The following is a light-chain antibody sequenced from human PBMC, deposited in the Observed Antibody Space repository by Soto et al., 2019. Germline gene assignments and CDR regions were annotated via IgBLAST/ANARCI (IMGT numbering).Light chain of an antibody. V-gene: IGLV2-23*01. Sequence: QSALTQPASVSGSPGQSITISCTGTSSDVGSYNLVSWYQQHPGKAPKLMIYEDIERPSGVSNRFSGSKSGNTASLTISGLQTEDDADYYCCSYSGGTSVVFGGGTKLTVL. CDR2: EDI. CDR1: SSDVGSYNL. CDR3: CSYSGGTSVV. J-gene: IGLJ2*01.